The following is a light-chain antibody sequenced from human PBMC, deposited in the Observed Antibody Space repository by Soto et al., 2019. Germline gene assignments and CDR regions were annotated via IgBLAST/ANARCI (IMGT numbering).Light chain of an antibody. Sequence: QSVLTQPASVSGSPGQSITISCTGTSSDIGAYNHVSWYQQNPGKAPQLIIYEVSNRPSGLSNRFSASKSGNAASLTISGLQAEDEADYFCCSFTTSSTLVFGTGT. CDR1: SSDIGAYNH. CDR3: CSFTTSSTLV. J-gene: IGLJ1*01. V-gene: IGLV2-14*01. CDR2: EVS.